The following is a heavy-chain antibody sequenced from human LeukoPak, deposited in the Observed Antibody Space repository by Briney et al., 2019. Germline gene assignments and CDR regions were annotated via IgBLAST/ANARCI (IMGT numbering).Heavy chain of an antibody. Sequence: SEALSLTCTVSGDSSSNSIYYWGWIRQPPGKGLEWIGSIDYGGNTYYNPSLKSRATISIDTSKNQFSLKLSSVTAADTAVYYCAREYTLYRSGWFLDYWGQGTVVTVSS. V-gene: IGHV4-39*07. CDR2: IDYGGNT. CDR3: AREYTLYRSGWFLDY. CDR1: GDSSSNSIYY. J-gene: IGHJ4*02. D-gene: IGHD6-19*01.